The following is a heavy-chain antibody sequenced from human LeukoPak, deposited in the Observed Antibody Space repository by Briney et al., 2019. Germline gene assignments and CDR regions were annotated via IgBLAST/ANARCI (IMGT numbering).Heavy chain of an antibody. CDR3: ASRWELFH. Sequence: GGSLRLSCAASGFTLGSYGMHWVRQAPGKGLEWVASISYDGSNEYYGDSVKGRFSVSRDNSKNTLYLHMNSLRAEDTAVYYCASRWELFHWGQGTLVTVSS. D-gene: IGHD1-26*01. CDR1: GFTLGSYG. CDR2: ISYDGSNE. V-gene: IGHV3-30*03. J-gene: IGHJ4*02.